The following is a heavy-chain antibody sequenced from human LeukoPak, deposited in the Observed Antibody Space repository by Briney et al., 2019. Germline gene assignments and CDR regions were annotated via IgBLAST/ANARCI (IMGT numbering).Heavy chain of an antibody. CDR1: GFTFSRYG. CDR3: HVVGAKDAFDI. D-gene: IGHD1-26*01. J-gene: IGHJ3*02. Sequence: GGSLRLSCAASGFTFSRYGISWVRQAPGKGLEWVSGISGSGASTYYADSVKGRFTISRDNSKNTLYLQMNSLRAEDTAVYYAHVVGAKDAFDIWGQGTMVTVSS. V-gene: IGHV3-23*01. CDR2: ISGSGAST.